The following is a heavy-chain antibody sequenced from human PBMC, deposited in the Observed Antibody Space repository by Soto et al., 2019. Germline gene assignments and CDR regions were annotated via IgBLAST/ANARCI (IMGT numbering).Heavy chain of an antibody. V-gene: IGHV4-39*07. CDR3: ARDPVDGYAFFDY. CDR1: GGSISSSRCH. D-gene: IGHD5-12*01. CDR2: IKYSGTT. J-gene: IGHJ4*02. Sequence: KPSETLSLTCTVSGGSISSSRCHWGWIRQPPGKGLEWIASIKYSGTTFYSPSLKSRVTLSVDMSERQSSLKLTSVTAADTAVYWCARDPVDGYAFFDYWGQGALVTVSS.